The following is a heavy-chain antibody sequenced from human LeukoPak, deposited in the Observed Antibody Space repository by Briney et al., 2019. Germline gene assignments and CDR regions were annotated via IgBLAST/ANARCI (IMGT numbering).Heavy chain of an antibody. CDR1: GFTVSSNY. V-gene: IGHV3-53*01. J-gene: IGHJ4*02. D-gene: IGHD5-18*01. Sequence: GGSLRLSCAASGFTVSSNYMSWVRQAPGKGLEWVSVIYGDGRIHYADSVKGRFTISRDDSKNTLYLQMNSLRAEDTAVYYCARESGYSYGLAGFFDYWGQGTLVTVSS. CDR3: ARESGYSYGLAGFFDY. CDR2: IYGDGRI.